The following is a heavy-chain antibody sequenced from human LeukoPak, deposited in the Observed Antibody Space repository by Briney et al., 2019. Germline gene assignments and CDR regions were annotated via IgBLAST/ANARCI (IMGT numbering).Heavy chain of an antibody. CDR2: ITGTGTDT. CDR3: TKARFGSGTYSAFDI. J-gene: IGHJ3*02. Sequence: GGSLRLSCAASGLAFTSNYAMSWVRQGPGKELEWVSTITGTGTDTYYADSVKGRFTISRDISKNTLYLQMHSLRPEDTAVYYCTKARFGSGTYSAFDIGGQGTMVTVSS. D-gene: IGHD3-10*01. CDR1: GLAFTSNYA. V-gene: IGHV3-23*01.